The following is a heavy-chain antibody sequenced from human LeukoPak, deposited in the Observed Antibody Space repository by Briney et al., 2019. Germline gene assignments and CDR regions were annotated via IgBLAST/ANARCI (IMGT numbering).Heavy chain of an antibody. Sequence: GGSLRLSCAASGFTFSDYYMTWIRQAPGKGLEWVSHITSTGATIYYADSVKGRFTIARDNAKNSLSLQMNSLRAEDTVVYFCARVLSSGYSPFDYWGQGILVTVSS. CDR2: ITSTGATI. CDR1: GFTFSDYY. CDR3: ARVLSSGYSPFDY. J-gene: IGHJ4*02. V-gene: IGHV3-11*01. D-gene: IGHD3-22*01.